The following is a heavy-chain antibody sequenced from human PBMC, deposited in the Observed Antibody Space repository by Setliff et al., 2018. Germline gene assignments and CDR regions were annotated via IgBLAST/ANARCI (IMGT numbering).Heavy chain of an antibody. J-gene: IGHJ6*03. CDR2: IVPLLGVA. CDR3: AREGVDSRSSKDYRYYMDV. D-gene: IGHD6-6*01. CDR1: GGTFRSNV. Sequence: GDTVKVSCKTSGGTFRSNVITWVRQAPGQGLVWVGGIVPLLGVANSAKQFLGRVTITADESTNTVYMELTSLTSADTAVYYCAREGVDSRSSKDYRYYMDVWGKGTTVTVSS. V-gene: IGHV1-69*10.